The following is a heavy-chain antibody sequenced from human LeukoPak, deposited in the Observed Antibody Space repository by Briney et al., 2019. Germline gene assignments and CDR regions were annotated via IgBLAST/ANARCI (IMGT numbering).Heavy chain of an antibody. CDR1: GGSSISYY. J-gene: IGHJ6*03. CDR3: ARAGGHCSTTSCPFNYFYYYMDV. D-gene: IGHD2-2*01. V-gene: IGHV4-59*01. CDR2: IYYSGST. Sequence: SETLSLTCTVSGGSSISYYWSWIRQPPGKGLEWIGYIYYSGSTNYNSSLKSRVTISVDTSKNQFSLKLSSVTAADTAVYYCARAGGHCSTTSCPFNYFYYYMDVWGKGTTVTVSS.